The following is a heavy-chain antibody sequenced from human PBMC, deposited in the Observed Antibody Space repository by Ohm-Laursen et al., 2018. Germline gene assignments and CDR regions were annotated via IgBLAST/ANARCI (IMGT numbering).Heavy chain of an antibody. Sequence: GTLSLTCTVSGGSISSYYWSWIRQPPGKGLEWIGGMYYSGNTYYNPSLKSRVTIAVDTSKNQFSLKLSSVTAADTSVYYCATSNNWYYFDYWGQGTLVTVSS. CDR1: GGSISSYY. CDR3: ATSNNWYYFDY. V-gene: IGHV4-59*05. D-gene: IGHD6-13*01. J-gene: IGHJ4*02. CDR2: MYYSGNT.